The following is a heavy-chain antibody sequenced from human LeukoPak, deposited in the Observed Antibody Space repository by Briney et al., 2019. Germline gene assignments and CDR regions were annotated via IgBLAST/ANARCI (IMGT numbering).Heavy chain of an antibody. J-gene: IGHJ4*02. CDR2: ISRSGSTE. V-gene: IGHV3-48*03. Sequence: GGSLRLSCAASGFTFSSYDMNWVRQAPGKGLEWVSYISRSGSTEYYADSVKGRFTISRGNAKNSLFLQMNSLRPEDTAVYYCARHLYYFDYWGQGTLVTVSS. CDR1: GFTFSSYD. CDR3: ARHLYYFDY.